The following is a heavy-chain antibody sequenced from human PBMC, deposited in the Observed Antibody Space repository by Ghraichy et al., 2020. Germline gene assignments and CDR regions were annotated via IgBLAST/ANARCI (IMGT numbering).Heavy chain of an antibody. J-gene: IGHJ5*02. D-gene: IGHD6-6*01. CDR2: IYWDDDK. V-gene: IGHV2-5*02. CDR3: AHIRPLEYSSSWWWFDP. Sequence: SGPTLVKPTQTLTLTCTFSGFSLSTSGVGVGWIRQPPGKALEWLALIYWDDDKRYSPSLKSRLTITKDTSKNQVVLTMTNMDPVDTATYYCAHIRPLEYSSSWWWFDPWGQGTLVTVSS. CDR1: GFSLSTSGVG.